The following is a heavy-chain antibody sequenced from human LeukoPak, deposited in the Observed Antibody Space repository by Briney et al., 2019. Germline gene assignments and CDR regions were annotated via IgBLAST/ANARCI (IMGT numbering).Heavy chain of an antibody. D-gene: IGHD6-13*01. Sequence: GGSLRLSCAASGFTFDDYGMSWVRQAPGKGLEWVSGINWNGSSTGYADSVKGRFTISRDNAKNSLYLQMNSLRAEDTALYYCARRTAGTAGHWFDPWGQGTLVTVSS. V-gene: IGHV3-20*04. J-gene: IGHJ5*02. CDR3: ARRTAGTAGHWFDP. CDR2: INWNGSST. CDR1: GFTFDDYG.